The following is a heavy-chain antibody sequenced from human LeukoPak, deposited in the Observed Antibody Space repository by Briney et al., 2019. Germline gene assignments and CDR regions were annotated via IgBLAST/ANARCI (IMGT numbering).Heavy chain of an antibody. J-gene: IGHJ5*02. Sequence: PSETLSLTCTVSGGSISSYYWSWIRQPPGKGLEWIGYIYYSGSTNYNPSLKSRGTISVDTSKNQFSLKLSSVTAADTAVYYCARQRGSSTSCLWKLEGCNWFDPWGQGTLVTVSS. V-gene: IGHV4-59*08. CDR3: ARQRGSSTSCLWKLEGCNWFDP. D-gene: IGHD2-2*01. CDR2: IYYSGST. CDR1: GGSISSYY.